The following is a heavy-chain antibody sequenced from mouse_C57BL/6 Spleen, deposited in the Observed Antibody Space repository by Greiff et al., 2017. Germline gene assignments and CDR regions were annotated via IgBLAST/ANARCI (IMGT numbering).Heavy chain of an antibody. CDR2: IYPGGGDT. Sequence: VQLQQSGPELVKPGASVKISCKASGYAFSSSWMNWVKQRPGKGLEWIGRIYPGGGDTNYNGKFKGQATLTADKSSSTAYMQLSSLTSEDSAVYFCARGYPYFDYWGQGTTRTVSS. D-gene: IGHD1-2*01. CDR3: ARGYPYFDY. V-gene: IGHV1-82*01. CDR1: GYAFSSSW. J-gene: IGHJ2*01.